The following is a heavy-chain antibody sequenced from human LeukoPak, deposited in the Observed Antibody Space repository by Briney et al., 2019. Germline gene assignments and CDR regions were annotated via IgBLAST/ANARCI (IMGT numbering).Heavy chain of an antibody. Sequence: GASVKVSCKASGYTFTNYGISWVRQAPGQGLKWIGRISAYNGNTNYPQKFQARVTMTTDTSTSIAYMELRSLRYDDTAVYFCGRSFGNYYGSGTPPLYFDYWGQGTLVTVSS. D-gene: IGHD3-10*01. J-gene: IGHJ4*02. V-gene: IGHV1-18*01. CDR3: GRSFGNYYGSGTPPLYFDY. CDR2: ISAYNGNT. CDR1: GYTFTNYG.